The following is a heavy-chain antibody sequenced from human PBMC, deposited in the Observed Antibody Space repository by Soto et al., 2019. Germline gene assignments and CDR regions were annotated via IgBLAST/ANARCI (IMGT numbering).Heavy chain of an antibody. D-gene: IGHD2-2*02. CDR2: IIPIFGTA. Sequence: QVQLVQSGAEVKKPGSSVKVSCKASGGTFSSYAISWVRQAPRQGLEWMGGIIPIFGTANYAQKFQGRVTITADESTSTAYMELSSLRSEDTAVYYCARFVVVPAAIIGAFDIWGQGTMVTVSS. J-gene: IGHJ3*02. V-gene: IGHV1-69*01. CDR1: GGTFSSYA. CDR3: ARFVVVPAAIIGAFDI.